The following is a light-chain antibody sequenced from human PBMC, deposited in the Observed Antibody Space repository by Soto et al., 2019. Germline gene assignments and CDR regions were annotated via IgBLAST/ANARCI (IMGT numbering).Light chain of an antibody. J-gene: IGKJ4*01. CDR3: QQSYSTPQLT. CDR1: QSISSY. Sequence: QMTQSPSSLSASVGDRVTITCRASQSISSYLNWYQQKPGKAPKLLIYAASSLQSGVPSRFSGSRSGTDFTLTISSLQPEDFATYYCQQSYSTPQLTFGGGTKVEIK. V-gene: IGKV1-39*01. CDR2: AAS.